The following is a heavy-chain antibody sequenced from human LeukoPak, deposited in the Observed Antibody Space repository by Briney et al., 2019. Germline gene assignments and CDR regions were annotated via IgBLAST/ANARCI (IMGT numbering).Heavy chain of an antibody. CDR3: ASTQVPPDYYDSSGYHPDWYFDL. CDR2: IYYSGST. Sequence: SETLSLTCTVSGGSISSGGYYWSWIRQHPGKGLEWIGYIYYSGSTYYNPSLKSRVTISVDTSKNQFSLKLSSVAAADTAVYYCASTQVPPDYYDSSGYHPDWYFDLWGRGTLVTVSS. J-gene: IGHJ2*01. D-gene: IGHD3-22*01. V-gene: IGHV4-31*03. CDR1: GGSISSGGYY.